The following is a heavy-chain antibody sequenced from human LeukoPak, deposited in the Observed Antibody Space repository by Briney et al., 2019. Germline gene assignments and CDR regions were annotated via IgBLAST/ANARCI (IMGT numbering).Heavy chain of an antibody. V-gene: IGHV3-15*01. CDR1: GFTFGNAW. CDR3: TTFYRDTSGSYVGLLDN. CDR2: IKSKADGGTA. D-gene: IGHD3-22*01. Sequence: PGGSLRLSCAASGFTFGNAWMSWVRQAPGKGLEWVGRIKSKADGGTAEYAAPVKGRFTISRDDSKNTLYLQMNSLKTEDTAMYYCTTFYRDTSGSYVGLLDNWGQGTLVTVAS. J-gene: IGHJ4*02.